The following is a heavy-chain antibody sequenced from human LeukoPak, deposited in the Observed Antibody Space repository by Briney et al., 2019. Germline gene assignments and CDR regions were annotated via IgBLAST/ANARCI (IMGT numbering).Heavy chain of an antibody. Sequence: SETLSLTCAVYGGSFSGYYWSWIRQPPGKGLEWIGEINHSGSTNYNPSLKSRVNISVDTSKNQFSLKLSSVTAADTAVCYCARGGGYRLHYWGQGTLVTVS. CDR2: INHSGST. V-gene: IGHV4-34*01. J-gene: IGHJ4*02. CDR3: ARGGGYRLHY. CDR1: GGSFSGYY. D-gene: IGHD3-16*02.